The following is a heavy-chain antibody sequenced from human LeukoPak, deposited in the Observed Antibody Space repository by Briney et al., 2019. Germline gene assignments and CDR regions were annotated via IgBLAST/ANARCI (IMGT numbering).Heavy chain of an antibody. V-gene: IGHV3-66*01. CDR3: ARDGEYSYGYGFDY. CDR2: LYSGDRT. CDR1: GFSVNNLY. D-gene: IGHD5-18*01. Sequence: GGSLRLSCAAYGFSVNNLYMSWVRQAPGKGLEWVSVLYSGDRTYYPDSVKGRFTISRDTSKNTVYLQMNSLRPEETAVYYCARDGEYSYGYGFDYWGQGTLVTVSS. J-gene: IGHJ4*02.